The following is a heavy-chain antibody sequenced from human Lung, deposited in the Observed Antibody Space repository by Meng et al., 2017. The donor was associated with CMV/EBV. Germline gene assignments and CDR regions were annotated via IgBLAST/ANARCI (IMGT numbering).Heavy chain of an antibody. J-gene: IGHJ3*02. CDR1: GYTFTGYY. CDR3: ARKVFRASDAFDI. Sequence: ASVXVSXKASGYTFTGYYLHWVRQAPGQGLEWMGWINSKIGDANYTQKFQGRVTVTRDTSISTAYMELKRLTYDDTAVYFCARKVFRASDAFDIWGQGTMVNVSS. V-gene: IGHV1-2*02. CDR2: INSKIGDA.